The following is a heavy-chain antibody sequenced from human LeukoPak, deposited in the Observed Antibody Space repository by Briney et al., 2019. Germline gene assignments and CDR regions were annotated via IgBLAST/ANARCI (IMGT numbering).Heavy chain of an antibody. D-gene: IGHD1-26*01. CDR2: INPNSGAT. Sequence: ASVKVSCKASGYSFTDYFIHWVRQAPGQGLEWMGWINPNSGATNYAHKFQDRVTMTRDTSISTGYLELSGLTSDDTAVYYCASLSGTYYPYYFDNWGQGTQVTVSS. CDR3: ASLSGTYYPYYFDN. V-gene: IGHV1-2*07. J-gene: IGHJ4*02. CDR1: GYSFTDYF.